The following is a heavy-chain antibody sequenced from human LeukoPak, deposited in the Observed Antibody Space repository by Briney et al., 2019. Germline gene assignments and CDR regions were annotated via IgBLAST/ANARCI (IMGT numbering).Heavy chain of an antibody. D-gene: IGHD5/OR15-5a*01. CDR3: ARDKGMSSDY. V-gene: IGHV3-74*01. CDR2: INGDGSST. Sequence: GGSLRLSCAASGFTFSSYWMHWVRQAPGKGLAWLSHINGDGSSTTYTDSVKGRFTISRDNAKNTLYLQMNSLRAEDTAVYYCARDKGMSSDYWGQGTLVTVSS. J-gene: IGHJ4*02. CDR1: GFTFSSYW.